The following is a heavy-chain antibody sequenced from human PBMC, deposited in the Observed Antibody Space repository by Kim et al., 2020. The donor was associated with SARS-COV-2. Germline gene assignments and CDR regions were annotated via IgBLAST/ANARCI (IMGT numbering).Heavy chain of an antibody. CDR3: AKLVRSDSFMDV. Sequence: ASVKVSCKASGYTFTGYYMHWVRQAPGQGLEWMGRINPNSGGTNYAQKFQGRVTMTRDTSISTAYMELSRLRSDDTAVYYCAKLVRSDSFMDVLGQGTTVTVTS. V-gene: IGHV1-2*06. CDR2: INPNSGGT. CDR1: GYTFTGYY. D-gene: IGHD6-13*01. J-gene: IGHJ6*02.